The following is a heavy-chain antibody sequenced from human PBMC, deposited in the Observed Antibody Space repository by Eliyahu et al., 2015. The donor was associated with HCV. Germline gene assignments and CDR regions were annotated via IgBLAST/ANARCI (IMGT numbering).Heavy chain of an antibody. V-gene: IGHV4-59*01. D-gene: IGHD4-17*01. J-gene: IGHJ2*01. CDR3: ARDLPRYGDYWYFDL. CDR2: IYYSGST. Sequence: IRQPPGKGLEWIGYIYYSGSTNYNPSLKSRVTISVDTSKNQFSLKLSSVTAADTAVYYCARDLPRYGDYWYFDLWGRGTLVTVSS.